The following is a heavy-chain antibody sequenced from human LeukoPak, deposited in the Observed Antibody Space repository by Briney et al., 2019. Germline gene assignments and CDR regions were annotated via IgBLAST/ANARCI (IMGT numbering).Heavy chain of an antibody. D-gene: IGHD4-23*01. CDR2: ISYDGSNK. V-gene: IGHV3-30*04. J-gene: IGHJ4*02. Sequence: GGSLRLSCAASGFTFSSYAMHWVRQAPGKGLEWVAVISYDGSNKYYADSVKGRFTISRDNSKNTLYLQMNSLRAEDTAVYYCARAGEVYNGGSYLEYWGQGTLVTVSS. CDR1: GFTFSSYA. CDR3: ARAGEVYNGGSYLEY.